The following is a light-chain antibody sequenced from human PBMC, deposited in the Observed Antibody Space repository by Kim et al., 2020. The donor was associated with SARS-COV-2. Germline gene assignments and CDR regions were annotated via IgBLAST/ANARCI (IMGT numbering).Light chain of an antibody. J-gene: IGKJ4*01. Sequence: DIQMTQSPSSVSASVGDRVTITCRASQYISRWLAWYQQKPGIAPKLLIYAASSFQSGVPSRFSGSTSGTDFTLTISGLQPEDVATYYCQQANSFPLTFGGGTKVDIK. CDR2: AAS. CDR1: QYISRW. CDR3: QQANSFPLT. V-gene: IGKV1-12*01.